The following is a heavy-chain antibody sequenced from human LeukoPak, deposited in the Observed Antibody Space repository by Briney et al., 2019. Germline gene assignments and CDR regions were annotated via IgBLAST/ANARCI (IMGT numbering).Heavy chain of an antibody. J-gene: IGHJ4*02. CDR3: ASYSSGWSAFDY. V-gene: IGHV3-30*02. Sequence: GGSLRLSCAASGFTFSSYGMHWVRQAPGKGLEWVAFIRYDGSNKYYADSVKGRFTISRDNSKNTLYLQMHSLRAEDTAVYYCASYSSGWSAFDYWGQGTLVTVSS. CDR2: IRYDGSNK. CDR1: GFTFSSYG. D-gene: IGHD6-19*01.